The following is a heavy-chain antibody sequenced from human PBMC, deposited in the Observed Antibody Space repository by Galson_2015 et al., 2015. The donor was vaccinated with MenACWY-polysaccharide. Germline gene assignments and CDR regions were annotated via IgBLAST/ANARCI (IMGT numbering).Heavy chain of an antibody. CDR2: ISYDGNNK. Sequence: SLRLSCAASGFTFSSFDFSDYAMHWVRQAPGKGLEWVAVISYDGNNKYYADSVKGRFTIARDNSKNTEYLQMHSLRAEDTAVYYCAKDRPLRGLTKFYYGMDVWGQGTTVTVSS. CDR1: GFTFSSFD. D-gene: IGHD3-10*01. CDR3: AKDRPLRGLTKFYYGMDV. V-gene: IGHV3-30*18. J-gene: IGHJ6*02.